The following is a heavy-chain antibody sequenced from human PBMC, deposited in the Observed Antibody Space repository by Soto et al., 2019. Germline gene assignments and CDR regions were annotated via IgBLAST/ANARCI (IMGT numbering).Heavy chain of an antibody. CDR1: GGSISSYY. Sequence: PSETLSLTCTVSGGSISSYYWSRIRQSPGKGLEWIGHIYHSGNTYYNPSLGSRVTISMDRSNNQFSLQVHSVTAADTAVYYCATATLAYNWLDPWGLGTLVTVSS. CDR2: IYHSGNT. V-gene: IGHV4-59*04. CDR3: ATATLAYNWLDP. D-gene: IGHD2-21*01. J-gene: IGHJ5*02.